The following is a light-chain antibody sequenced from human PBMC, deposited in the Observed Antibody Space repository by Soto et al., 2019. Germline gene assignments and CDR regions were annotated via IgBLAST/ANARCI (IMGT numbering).Light chain of an antibody. CDR1: QSVSSSY. J-gene: IGKJ2*01. CDR3: QQYGSSPYT. CDR2: GAS. V-gene: IGKV3-20*01. Sequence: EIVLTQSPGTLSLSPGERATLSCRASQSVSSSYLAWYQQKPGQAPRLLIYGASNRATGIPDRFSGSGSATDFTLTISRLEPEDFAVYYCQQYGSSPYTFGQGTKLEIK.